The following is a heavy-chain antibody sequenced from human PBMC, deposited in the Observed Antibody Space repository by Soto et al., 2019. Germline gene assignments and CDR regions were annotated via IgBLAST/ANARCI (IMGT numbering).Heavy chain of an antibody. CDR3: ARETGPGDYYFDY. CDR2: IYYSGST. Sequence: QVQLQESGPGLVKPSQTLSLTCTVSGGSISSGDYYWSWIRQPPGKGLEWIGYIYYSGSTYYNPSLQSRVTISVDTSKNQFSLKLSSVTAADTAVYYCARETGPGDYYFDYWGQGTLVTVSS. D-gene: IGHD2-21*02. V-gene: IGHV4-30-4*01. J-gene: IGHJ4*02. CDR1: GGSISSGDYY.